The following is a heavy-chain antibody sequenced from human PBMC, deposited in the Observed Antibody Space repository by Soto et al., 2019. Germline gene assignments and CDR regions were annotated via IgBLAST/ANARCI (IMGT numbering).Heavy chain of an antibody. Sequence: QVQLQESGPGLVKPSQTLSLTCTVSGGSISSGGYYWNWIRQHPGKGLEWIGYLSYSGSTYYNPSLRSRVTISADTSENQFSLKLSSVTAADTAVYFWARGYRQSGYSSSWVFDYWGQGTLVNVSS. CDR2: LSYSGST. V-gene: IGHV4-31*03. CDR3: ARGYRQSGYSSSWVFDY. D-gene: IGHD6-13*01. CDR1: GGSISSGGYY. J-gene: IGHJ4*02.